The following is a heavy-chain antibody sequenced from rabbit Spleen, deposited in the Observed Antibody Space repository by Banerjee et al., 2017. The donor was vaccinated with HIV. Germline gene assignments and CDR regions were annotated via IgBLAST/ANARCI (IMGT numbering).Heavy chain of an antibody. Sequence: EQLEESGGGLVKPEGSLTLTCKASGVSFNNNYYMCWVRQAPGKGLEWIACIDAGISGSTYYASWAKGRFTISKTSSTTVTLQMTGLTAADTATYFCARRRSNGDGGWIDLWGPGTLVTVS. J-gene: IGHJ4*01. V-gene: IGHV1S45*01. D-gene: IGHD2-1*01. CDR1: GVSFNNNYY. CDR2: IDAGISGST. CDR3: ARRRSNGDGGWIDL.